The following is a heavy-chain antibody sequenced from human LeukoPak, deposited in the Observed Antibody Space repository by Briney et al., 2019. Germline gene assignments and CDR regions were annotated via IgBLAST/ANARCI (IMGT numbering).Heavy chain of an antibody. Sequence: GASVKVSCKASGYTFTSYGISWVRQAPGQGLEWRGWSSAYNGNTNYAQKLQGRVTMTTATSTSTAYMELRSLRSDDTAVYYCARAAIGTFWNDAPPERRMEFDPWGQGTLVTVSS. CDR3: ARAAIGTFWNDAPPERRMEFDP. D-gene: IGHD1-1*01. J-gene: IGHJ5*02. CDR2: SSAYNGNT. CDR1: GYTFTSYG. V-gene: IGHV1-18*01.